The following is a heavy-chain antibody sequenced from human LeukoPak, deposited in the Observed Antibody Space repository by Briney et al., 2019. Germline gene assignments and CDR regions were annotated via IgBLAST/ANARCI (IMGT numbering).Heavy chain of an antibody. CDR2: ITSSGDII. CDR1: GFSFSGYE. D-gene: IGHD2-2*01. Sequence: GGSLRLSCAASGFSFSGYEMNWVRQAPGKGLEWVSYITSSGDIIYYADSVKGRFTISRDNAKNSLYLQMNSLRAEDTAIYYCARDRYCSTTSCYDPDVFDIWGQGTVVTVSS. CDR3: ARDRYCSTTSCYDPDVFDI. J-gene: IGHJ3*02. V-gene: IGHV3-48*03.